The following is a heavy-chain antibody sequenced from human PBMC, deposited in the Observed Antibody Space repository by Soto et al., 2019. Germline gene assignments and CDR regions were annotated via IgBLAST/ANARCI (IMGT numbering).Heavy chain of an antibody. CDR1: GGSISSYY. Sequence: SETLSLTCTVSGGSISSYYWSWIRQPPGKGLEWIGYIYYSGSANYNASLKSRLTISVDTSKNQFSLKLSSVTAADTALYYCARVNYGDYYYGMDVWGQGTTVTVSS. CDR3: ARVNYGDYYYGMDV. D-gene: IGHD4-17*01. J-gene: IGHJ6*02. CDR2: IYYSGSA. V-gene: IGHV4-59*01.